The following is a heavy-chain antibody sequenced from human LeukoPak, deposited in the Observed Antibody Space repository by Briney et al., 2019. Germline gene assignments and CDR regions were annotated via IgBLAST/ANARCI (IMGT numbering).Heavy chain of an antibody. J-gene: IGHJ4*02. Sequence: PGGSLRLSCAASGFTFSETWMHWVRQAPGKGLMWVARINTDGSDAVYAGSVKGRFTISRDNTQNTLHLQMHSLRAEDTAMYYCARVYGGPFDLWGQGNLVTVSS. D-gene: IGHD4-23*01. V-gene: IGHV3-74*01. CDR1: GFTFSETW. CDR3: ARVYGGPFDL. CDR2: INTDGSDA.